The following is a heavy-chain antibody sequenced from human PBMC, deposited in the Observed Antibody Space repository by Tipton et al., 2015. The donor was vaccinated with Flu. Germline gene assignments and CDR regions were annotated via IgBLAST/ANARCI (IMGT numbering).Heavy chain of an antibody. CDR2: IYYSGST. V-gene: IGHV4-59*01. Sequence: TLSLTCTVSGGSISSYYWSWIRQPPGKGLEWIGYIYYSGSTNYNPSLKSRVTISVDTSKNQFSLKLSSVTAADTAVYYCARGTPYYDFWSGYQTYYFDYWGQGTLVTVSS. D-gene: IGHD3-3*01. CDR3: ARGTPYYDFWSGYQTYYFDY. J-gene: IGHJ4*02. CDR1: GGSISSYY.